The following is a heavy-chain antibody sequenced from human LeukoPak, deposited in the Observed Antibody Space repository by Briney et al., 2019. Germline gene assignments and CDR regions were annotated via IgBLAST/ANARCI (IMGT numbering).Heavy chain of an antibody. Sequence: SETLSLTCTVSGGFISSGSYYWSWIRQPAGKGLEWIGRIYTSGSTNYNPSLKSRVTISVDTSKNQFSLKLSSVTAADTAVYYCARFPEYYYDSSGYPDAFDIWGQGTMVTVSS. CDR1: GGFISSGSYY. CDR2: IYTSGST. V-gene: IGHV4-61*02. CDR3: ARFPEYYYDSSGYPDAFDI. J-gene: IGHJ3*02. D-gene: IGHD3-22*01.